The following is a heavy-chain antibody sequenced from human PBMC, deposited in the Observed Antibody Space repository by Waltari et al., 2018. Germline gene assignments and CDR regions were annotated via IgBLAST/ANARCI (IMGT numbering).Heavy chain of an antibody. CDR3: ARRPNDRYSSSWLQGDLFDY. Sequence: EVQLVQSGAEVKKPGESLKISCKGSGYSFTSYWIGWVRQMPGKGLEWMGIIYPGDSDTRYSPSFQGQVTISADKSISTAYLQWSSLKASDTAMYYCARRPNDRYSSSWLQGDLFDYWGQGTLVTVSS. J-gene: IGHJ4*02. CDR1: GYSFTSYW. V-gene: IGHV5-51*01. D-gene: IGHD6-13*01. CDR2: IYPGDSDT.